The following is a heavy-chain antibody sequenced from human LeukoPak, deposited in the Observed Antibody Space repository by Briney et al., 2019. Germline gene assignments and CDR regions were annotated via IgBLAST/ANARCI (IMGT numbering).Heavy chain of an antibody. CDR3: ATSGIAAAGRNWFDS. V-gene: IGHV3-53*01. D-gene: IGHD6-13*01. CDR2: IYSGDNT. Sequence: GGSLRLSCAASGFTFSSYAMSWVRQAPGKGLEWVSIIYSGDNTYYADSVKGRFTVSRDNSKNTLYLQMNSLRAEDTAVYYCATSGIAAAGRNWFDSWGQGTLVTVSP. CDR1: GFTFSSYA. J-gene: IGHJ5*01.